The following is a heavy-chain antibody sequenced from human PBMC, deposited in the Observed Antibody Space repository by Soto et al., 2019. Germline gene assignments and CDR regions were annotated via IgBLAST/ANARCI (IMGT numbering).Heavy chain of an antibody. Sequence: ASVKVSCKASGYTFTSYGISWVRQAPGQGLEWMGRISAYNGNTNYAQKLQGRVTMTTDTSTSTVYMELSSLRSEDTAVYYCARDPGYHYGVYWGQGTLVTVSS. J-gene: IGHJ4*02. CDR1: GYTFTSYG. CDR2: ISAYNGNT. D-gene: IGHD5-18*01. CDR3: ARDPGYHYGVY. V-gene: IGHV1-18*01.